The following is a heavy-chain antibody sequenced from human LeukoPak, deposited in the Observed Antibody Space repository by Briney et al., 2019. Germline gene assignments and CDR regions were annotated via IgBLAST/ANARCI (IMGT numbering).Heavy chain of an antibody. Sequence: GGSLRLSCAASGFKFSGFEMTWVRQSPGKGLEWISHIGNSGNTKHYADAVKGRFTISRDNAKNALYLQMNSLRAEDTAVYYCARVAVETMVRGIIVEFVHWGHRTLITDCS. CDR1: GFKFSGFE. V-gene: IGHV3-48*03. D-gene: IGHD3-10*01. CDR2: IGNSGNTK. J-gene: IGHJ4*01. CDR3: ARVAVETMVRGIIVEFVH.